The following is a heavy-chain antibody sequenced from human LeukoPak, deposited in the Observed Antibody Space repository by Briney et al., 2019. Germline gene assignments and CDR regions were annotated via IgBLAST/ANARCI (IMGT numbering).Heavy chain of an antibody. Sequence: ASVKVSCKASGYTFTSYDINWVRQATGQGLEWMGWMNPNSGNTVYAQKFQGRVTMTRNTSISTAYMELSSLRSEDTAVYYCARTPSLYDFWSGYYYYYYYYMDVWGKGTTVTVSS. J-gene: IGHJ6*03. V-gene: IGHV1-8*01. CDR2: MNPNSGNT. CDR1: GYTFTSYD. CDR3: ARTPSLYDFWSGYYYYYYYYMDV. D-gene: IGHD3-3*01.